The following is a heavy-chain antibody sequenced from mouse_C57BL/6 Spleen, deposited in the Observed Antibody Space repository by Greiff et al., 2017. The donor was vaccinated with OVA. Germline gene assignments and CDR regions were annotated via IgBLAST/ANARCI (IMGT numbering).Heavy chain of an antibody. J-gene: IGHJ2*01. CDR3: AGETAPYYFDY. CDR2: LYPGDGDT. V-gene: IGHV1-82*01. Sequence: QVQLKESGPELVKPGASVKISCKASGYAFSSSWMNWVKQRPGKGLEWIGRLYPGDGDTNYNGKFKGKATLTADKSSSTAYMQLSSLTSEDSAVYFCAGETAPYYFDYWGQGTTLTVSS. CDR1: GYAFSSSW. D-gene: IGHD3-2*01.